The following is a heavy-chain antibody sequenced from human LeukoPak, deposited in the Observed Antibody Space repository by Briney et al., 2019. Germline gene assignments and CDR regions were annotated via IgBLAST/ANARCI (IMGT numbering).Heavy chain of an antibody. CDR2: INNGGINT. Sequence: GGSLRLSCAASGFTFRDYGMAWVRQAPGKGPEWVSSINNGGINTHYTDSVMGRFTISRDNSKNMLFLQMNNLRVEDTAVYYCASQLWDGGSWGQGTRVTVSS. CDR1: GFTFRDYG. D-gene: IGHD4-23*01. V-gene: IGHV3-23*03. CDR3: ASQLWDGGS. J-gene: IGHJ4*02.